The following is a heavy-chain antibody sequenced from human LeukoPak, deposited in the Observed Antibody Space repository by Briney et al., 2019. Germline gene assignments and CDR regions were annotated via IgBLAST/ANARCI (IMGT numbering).Heavy chain of an antibody. V-gene: IGHV4-59*01. CDR2: IYCSGST. D-gene: IGHD3-22*01. CDR3: ARDYYDSSGPYFDY. Sequence: SETLSLTCTVSGGSISSYYWSWIRQPPGKGLEWIGYIYCSGSTNYNPSLKSRVTISVETSKNQFSLKLSSVTAADTAVYYCARDYYDSSGPYFDYWGQGTLVTVSS. J-gene: IGHJ4*02. CDR1: GGSISSYY.